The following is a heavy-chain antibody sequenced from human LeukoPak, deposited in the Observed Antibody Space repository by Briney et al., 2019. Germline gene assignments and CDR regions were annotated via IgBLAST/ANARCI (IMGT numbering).Heavy chain of an antibody. CDR2: ISSSSSYT. Sequence: GGSLRLSCAASGFTFSDYYMSWIRRAPGKGLEWVSYISSSSSYTNYADSVKGRFTISRDNAKNSLYLQMNSLRAEDTAVYYCARDSDCSGGSCYYYYGMDVWGKGTTVTVSS. J-gene: IGHJ6*04. CDR3: ARDSDCSGGSCYYYYGMDV. V-gene: IGHV3-11*06. CDR1: GFTFSDYY. D-gene: IGHD2-15*01.